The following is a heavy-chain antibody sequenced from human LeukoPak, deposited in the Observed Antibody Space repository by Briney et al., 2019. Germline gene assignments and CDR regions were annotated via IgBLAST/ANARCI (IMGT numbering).Heavy chain of an antibody. CDR1: GFTFSSYA. J-gene: IGHJ4*02. D-gene: IGHD6-25*01. Sequence: GGSLRLSCAASGFTFSSYAMSWVRQAPGKGLEWVANIKQDGSERHYVDSVKGRFTISRDNAENSLYLQMNSLRGEDTAVYYCAGSGFWGQGTLVTVSS. CDR3: AGSGF. V-gene: IGHV3-7*01. CDR2: IKQDGSER.